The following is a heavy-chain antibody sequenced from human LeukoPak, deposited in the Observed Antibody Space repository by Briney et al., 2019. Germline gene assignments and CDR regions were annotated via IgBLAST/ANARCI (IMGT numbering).Heavy chain of an antibody. V-gene: IGHV1-18*01. J-gene: IGHJ4*02. CDR1: GGTFSSYA. CDR3: ARDRGTFYYDSGGYFFDY. D-gene: IGHD3-22*01. CDR2: ISAYNGNT. Sequence: ASVKVSCKASGGTFSSYAISWVRQAPGQGLEWMGWISAYNGNTNYAQKLQGRVTMTTDTSTSTAYMELRSLRSDDTAVYYCARDRGTFYYDSGGYFFDYWGQGTLVTVSS.